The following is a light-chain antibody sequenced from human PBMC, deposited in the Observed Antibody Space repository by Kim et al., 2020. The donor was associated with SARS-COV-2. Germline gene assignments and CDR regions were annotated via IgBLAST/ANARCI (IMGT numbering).Light chain of an antibody. CDR3: QQGYSSPQIT. V-gene: IGKV1-39*01. CDR2: AAS. CDR1: QSISSH. Sequence: DIQITQSPSFLSASVGDRVIITCRASQSISSHLNWYQQKPGKAPKLLIYAASSLQSGVPSRFTGSGSGTEFTLTIRTLQPEDSATYYCQQGYSSPQITFGQGTRLELK. J-gene: IGKJ5*01.